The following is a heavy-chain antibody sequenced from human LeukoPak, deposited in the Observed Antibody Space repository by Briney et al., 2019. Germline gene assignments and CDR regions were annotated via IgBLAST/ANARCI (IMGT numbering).Heavy chain of an antibody. CDR2: INHSGST. J-gene: IGHJ4*02. Sequence: SETLSLTCAVHGGSFIDYYWTWIRQPPGKGLEWIGEINHSGSTNYNPSLKSRVTKSVDTSKNHFSLRLNSLTAADTAVYYCARGKRYSSSWNLSYLDYWGQGTLVTVSS. V-gene: IGHV4-34*01. CDR1: GGSFIDYY. CDR3: ARGKRYSSSWNLSYLDY. D-gene: IGHD6-13*01.